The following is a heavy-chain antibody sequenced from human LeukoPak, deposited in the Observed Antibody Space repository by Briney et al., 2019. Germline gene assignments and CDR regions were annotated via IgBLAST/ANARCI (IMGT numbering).Heavy chain of an antibody. V-gene: IGHV3-11*01. CDR3: ATLRYSTIWSFEFDN. Sequence: NSGGSLRLSCAASGFNFSDYFMSWIRQAPGKGLQWLAYISKTGRGIEYAESVRGRFTISRDNAKNSVFLQMDSLRAEDTAVYFCATLRYSTIWSFEFDNWGQGALVTVSS. J-gene: IGHJ4*02. CDR1: GFNFSDYF. D-gene: IGHD5-12*01. CDR2: ISKTGRGI.